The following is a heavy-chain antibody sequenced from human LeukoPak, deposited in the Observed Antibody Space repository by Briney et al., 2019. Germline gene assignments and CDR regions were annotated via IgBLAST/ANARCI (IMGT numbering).Heavy chain of an antibody. CDR1: GFTFSDYY. J-gene: IGHJ6*03. D-gene: IGHD6-13*01. CDR3: AKDPAAGNYYYYYMDV. V-gene: IGHV3-11*01. CDR2: ISSSGNTI. Sequence: PGGSLRLSCAASGFTFSDYYMNWIRQAPGKGLEWVSYISSSGNTIYYADSVKGRFTISRDNAKNSLYLQMNSLRAEDTAVYYCAKDPAAGNYYYYYMDVWGKGTTVTISS.